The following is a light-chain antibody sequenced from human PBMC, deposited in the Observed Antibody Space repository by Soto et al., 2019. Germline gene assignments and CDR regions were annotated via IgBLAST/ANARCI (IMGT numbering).Light chain of an antibody. V-gene: IGKV1-9*01. CDR3: QQLNSYPLT. CDR1: KGISSY. J-gene: IGKJ4*01. CDR2: AAS. Sequence: DIVLTQSPGTLSASVGARVPITCRARKGISSYLAWYQQNPGKAPQLLIYAASTLQSGVPSRFSGSGSRTDFTLTISSLQPEDFATYYCQQLNSYPLTFGGGTKVDI.